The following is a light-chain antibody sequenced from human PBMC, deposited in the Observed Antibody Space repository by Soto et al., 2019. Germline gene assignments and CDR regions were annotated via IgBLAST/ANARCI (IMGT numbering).Light chain of an antibody. CDR1: SSDVGGYNY. CDR2: DVT. Sequence: QSALTQPASVSGSPGQSITISCTGTSSDVGGYNYVSWYQQHPGKAPKLMIYDVTSRPSGVSNRFSGSKSGNTASLTISGLQTEDEADYYCSSYTSSSTVVFGGGPKLTVL. V-gene: IGLV2-14*01. CDR3: SSYTSSSTVV. J-gene: IGLJ2*01.